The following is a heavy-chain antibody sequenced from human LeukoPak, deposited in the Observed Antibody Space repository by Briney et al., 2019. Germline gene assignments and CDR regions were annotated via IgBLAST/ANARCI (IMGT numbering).Heavy chain of an antibody. Sequence: KASETLSLTCTVSRGSIGTYYWSWIRQPAGKGLDWIGRIYTSGSTKKNPSLSSRVTISIDASKNQFSLRLSSLTAADTAIYYCARDSGRRGYPEYSFDYWGQGTPVIDSS. D-gene: IGHD3-10*01. CDR2: IYTSGST. CDR3: ARDSGRRGYPEYSFDY. CDR1: RGSIGTYY. J-gene: IGHJ4*02. V-gene: IGHV4-4*07.